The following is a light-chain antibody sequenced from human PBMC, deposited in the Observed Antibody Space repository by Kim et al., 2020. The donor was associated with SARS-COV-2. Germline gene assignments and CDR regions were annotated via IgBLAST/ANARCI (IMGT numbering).Light chain of an antibody. Sequence: EIVMTQSPATLALSPGERASLSCRASQTVSRNLAWYQQKPGQPPRLLIYGASTRAIGIPARFSGSGSETEFTLTIASLQSEDFAVYYCQHYNNWPPWTFGQGTKVDIK. CDR2: GAS. CDR1: QTVSRN. CDR3: QHYNNWPPWT. J-gene: IGKJ1*01. V-gene: IGKV3-15*01.